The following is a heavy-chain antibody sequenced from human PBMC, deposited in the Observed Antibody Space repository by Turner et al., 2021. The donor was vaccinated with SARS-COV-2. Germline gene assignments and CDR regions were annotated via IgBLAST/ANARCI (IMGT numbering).Heavy chain of an antibody. CDR3: ARLHTSSWYFDY. D-gene: IGHD6-13*01. J-gene: IGHJ4*02. Sequence: VQLVESGGGVVQPGRSLRLSCAASGFTLSSYGMHWVRQAPGKGLEWVANIKQDGSEKYYVDSVKGRFTISRDNAKNSLYLQMNSLRAEDTAVYYCARLHTSSWYFDYWGQGTLVTVSS. CDR2: IKQDGSEK. V-gene: IGHV3-7*03. CDR1: GFTLSSYG.